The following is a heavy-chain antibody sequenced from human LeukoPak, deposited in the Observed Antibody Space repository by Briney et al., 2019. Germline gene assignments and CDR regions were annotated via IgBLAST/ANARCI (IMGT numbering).Heavy chain of an antibody. V-gene: IGHV3-48*03. Sequence: GGSLRLSCAASGFTFSSYEMNWVRQAPGKGLEWVSYISSSGSTIYYADSVKGRFTISRDNAKNSLYLQMNSLRAEDTAVYYCAREERYSYAQVDYWGQETLVTVSS. J-gene: IGHJ4*02. CDR3: AREERYSYAQVDY. D-gene: IGHD5-18*01. CDR2: ISSSGSTI. CDR1: GFTFSSYE.